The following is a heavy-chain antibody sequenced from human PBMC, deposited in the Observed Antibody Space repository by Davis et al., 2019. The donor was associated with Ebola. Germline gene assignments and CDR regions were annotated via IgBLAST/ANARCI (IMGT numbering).Heavy chain of an antibody. D-gene: IGHD2-2*01. CDR1: GFSLSSHW. V-gene: IGHV3-49*03. CDR3: TRWLPAASN. J-gene: IGHJ4*02. CDR2: IRSKAYGGTT. Sequence: GESLKISCAASGFSLSSHWMSWFRQAPGKGLEWVGFIRSKAYGGTTEYAASVKGRFTISRDDSKSIAYLQMNSLKTEDTAVYYCTRWLPAASNWGQGTLVTVSS.